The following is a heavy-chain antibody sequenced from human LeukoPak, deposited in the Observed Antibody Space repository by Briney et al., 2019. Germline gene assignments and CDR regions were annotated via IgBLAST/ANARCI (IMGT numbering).Heavy chain of an antibody. CDR2: ISSSSSYT. Sequence: KSGGSLRLSCAASGFTFGDYYMSWIRQAPGKGLEWVSYISSSSSYTNYADSVKGRFTISRDNAKNSLYLQMNSLRAEDTAVYYCARGTRVDTAMGPGTYYYGMDVWGKGTTVTVSS. D-gene: IGHD5-18*01. J-gene: IGHJ6*04. V-gene: IGHV3-11*06. CDR1: GFTFGDYY. CDR3: ARGTRVDTAMGPGTYYYGMDV.